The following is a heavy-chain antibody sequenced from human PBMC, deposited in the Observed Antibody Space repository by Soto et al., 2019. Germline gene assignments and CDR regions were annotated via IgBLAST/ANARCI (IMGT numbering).Heavy chain of an antibody. CDR3: ARENIVVVKAAIHYYYYGMDV. Sequence: ATLSLTLTVSGGSFSSGRYYWSWIRQPPGKGLDGIGYIYYSGSTNYNPSLKSRVTISVDTSKNQFSLKLSSVTAADTAVYYCARENIVVVKAAIHYYYYGMDVWGQGTTVTVSS. D-gene: IGHD2-2*01. V-gene: IGHV4-61*01. CDR1: GGSFSSGRYY. CDR2: IYYSGST. J-gene: IGHJ6*02.